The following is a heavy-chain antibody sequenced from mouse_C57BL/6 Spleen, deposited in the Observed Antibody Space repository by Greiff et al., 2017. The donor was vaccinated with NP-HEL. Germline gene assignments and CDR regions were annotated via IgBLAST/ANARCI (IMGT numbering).Heavy chain of an antibody. V-gene: IGHV3-6*01. Sequence: EVKLQESGPGLVKPSQSLSLTCSVTGYSITSGYYWNWIRQFPGNKLEWMGYISYDGSNNYNPSLKNRISITRDTSKNQFFLKLNSVTTEDTATYHCASNYYYGSSPWFAYWGQGTLVTVSA. CDR2: ISYDGSN. D-gene: IGHD1-1*01. CDR1: GYSITSGYY. CDR3: ASNYYYGSSPWFAY. J-gene: IGHJ3*01.